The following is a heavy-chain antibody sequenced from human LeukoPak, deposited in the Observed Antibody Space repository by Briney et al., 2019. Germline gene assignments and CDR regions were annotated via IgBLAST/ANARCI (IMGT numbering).Heavy chain of an antibody. Sequence: ASVKVSCKASGYTFTSYDINWVRQATGQGLEWMGIINPSGGSTSYTQKFQGRVTMTRDTSTSTVYLELSSLRSEDTAVYYCARAGSSWSYYFDYWGQGTLVTVSS. CDR3: ARAGSSWSYYFDY. CDR1: GYTFTSYD. J-gene: IGHJ4*02. CDR2: INPSGGST. D-gene: IGHD6-13*01. V-gene: IGHV1-46*01.